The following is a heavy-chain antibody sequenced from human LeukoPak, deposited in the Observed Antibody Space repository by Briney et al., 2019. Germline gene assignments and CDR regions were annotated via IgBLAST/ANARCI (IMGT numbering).Heavy chain of an antibody. CDR3: ARDVGSSGLNWFDS. D-gene: IGHD3-22*01. J-gene: IGHJ5*01. Sequence: ASVKVSCKASGYTFTSYGISWVRQAPGQGLEGMGWISAYNGNTNYAQKLQGRVTMTTDTSTSTAYMELRSLRSDDTAVYYCARDVGSSGLNWFDSWGQGTLVTVSS. CDR2: ISAYNGNT. CDR1: GYTFTSYG. V-gene: IGHV1-18*01.